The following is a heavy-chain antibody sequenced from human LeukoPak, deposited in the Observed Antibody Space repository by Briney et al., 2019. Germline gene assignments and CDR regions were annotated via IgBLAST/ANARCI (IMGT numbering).Heavy chain of an antibody. CDR1: GFTFSSYA. CDR3: AKAETTVVTHDDY. Sequence: GGSLRLSCAASGFTFSSYAMSWVRQAPGKGLEWVSTISGSGGSTYYADSVKGRFTLSRDNSKNTLYLQMNSLRAEDTAVYYCAKAETTVVTHDDYWGQGTLVTVSS. D-gene: IGHD4-23*01. J-gene: IGHJ4*02. V-gene: IGHV3-23*01. CDR2: ISGSGGST.